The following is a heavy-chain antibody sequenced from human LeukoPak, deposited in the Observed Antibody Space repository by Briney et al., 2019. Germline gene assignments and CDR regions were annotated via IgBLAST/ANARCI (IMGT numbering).Heavy chain of an antibody. CDR1: GFTFSDHY. V-gene: IGHV3-23*01. D-gene: IGHD2-2*02. CDR2: ISDSSGNT. Sequence: GGSLRLSCAASGFTFSDHYMDWVRQAPGKGLEWVSAISDSSGNTYCADSVKGRFTISRDNSKNTLYLQMNSLRAEDTAVYYCAKDQPSCGTTKSCYTGNFDYWGQGTLVTVSS. J-gene: IGHJ4*02. CDR3: AKDQPSCGTTKSCYTGNFDY.